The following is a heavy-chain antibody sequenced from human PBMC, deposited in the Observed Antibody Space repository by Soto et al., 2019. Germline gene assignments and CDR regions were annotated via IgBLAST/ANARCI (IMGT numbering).Heavy chain of an antibody. CDR1: GGSISSGDYY. CDR2: IYYSGST. CDR3: ASPQRYCSGGSCYPTFDY. V-gene: IGHV4-30-4*01. D-gene: IGHD2-15*01. J-gene: IGHJ4*02. Sequence: KSSETLSLTCTVSGGSISSGDYYWSWIRQPPGKGLEWIGYIYYSGSTYCNPSLKSRVTISVDTSKNQFSLKLGSVTAADTAVYYCASPQRYCSGGSCYPTFDYWGQGTLVTVSS.